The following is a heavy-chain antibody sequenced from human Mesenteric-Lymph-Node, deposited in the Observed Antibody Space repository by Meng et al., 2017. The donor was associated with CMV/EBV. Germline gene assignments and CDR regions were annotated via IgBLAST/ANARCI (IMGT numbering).Heavy chain of an antibody. CDR3: ARGANYFDS. CDR2: IYGYGTT. J-gene: IGHJ4*02. Sequence: SAACSVTGSAICIGCFFWSWVHQLPWKALNWIEYIYGYGTTFYNPSLKSRVTMSVDTSKIQFSLKLSAVTAAYTAVYYCARGANYFDSWGQGTLVTVSS. CDR1: GSAICIGCFF. V-gene: IGHV4-31*03.